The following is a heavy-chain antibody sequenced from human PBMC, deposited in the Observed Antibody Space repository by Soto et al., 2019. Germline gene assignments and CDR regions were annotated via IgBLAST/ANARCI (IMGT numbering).Heavy chain of an antibody. CDR1: GFTFSSYA. V-gene: IGHV3-23*01. J-gene: IGHJ5*02. CDR2: ISGSGGST. D-gene: IGHD3-16*01. CDR3: AKDQGGEVSLGFFWFDP. Sequence: EVQLLESGGGLVQPGGSLRLSCAASGFTFSSYAMSWVRQAPGKGLEWVSAISGSGGSTYYADSVKGRFTISRDNSKNTLYLQMNSMRAEDTAVYYGAKDQGGEVSLGFFWFDPWGQGTLVTVSS.